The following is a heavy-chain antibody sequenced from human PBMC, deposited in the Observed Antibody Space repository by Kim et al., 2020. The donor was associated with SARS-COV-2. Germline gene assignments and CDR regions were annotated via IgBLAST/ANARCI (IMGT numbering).Heavy chain of an antibody. CDR2: ITSDRNTI. Sequence: GGSLRLSCAASGFNFNIYSMNWVRQAPGKGLEWVSYITSDRNTISYADSVRGRFTVSRDNAKNSLFLQMNSLRGEDTAVYHCASSVEGAFDLWGQGTMVTVSS. V-gene: IGHV3-48*04. J-gene: IGHJ3*01. CDR3: ASSVEGAFDL. CDR1: GFNFNIYS. D-gene: IGHD1-1*01.